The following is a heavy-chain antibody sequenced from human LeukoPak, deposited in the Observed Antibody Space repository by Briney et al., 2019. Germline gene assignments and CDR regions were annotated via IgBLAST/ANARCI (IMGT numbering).Heavy chain of an antibody. Sequence: ASVKVSCKASGYTFTSYEINWVRQATGQGLEWMGWMNPNSGNTGYAQKFQGRVTITRNTSISTAYMELSSLRSDDTAVYYCARASTMVRGVKDYWGQGTLVTVSS. CDR2: MNPNSGNT. V-gene: IGHV1-8*03. CDR3: ARASTMVRGVKDY. CDR1: GYTFTSYE. J-gene: IGHJ4*02. D-gene: IGHD3-10*01.